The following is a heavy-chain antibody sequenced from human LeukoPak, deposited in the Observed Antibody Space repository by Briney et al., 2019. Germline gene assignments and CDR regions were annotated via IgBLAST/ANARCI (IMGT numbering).Heavy chain of an antibody. CDR2: ISYDGSNK. CDR1: GFTFSSYG. J-gene: IGHJ3*02. D-gene: IGHD3-10*01. V-gene: IGHV3-30*18. CDR3: AKALDSLSGNTIRSGSDAFDI. Sequence: GGSLRLSCAASGFTFSSYGMHWVRQAPGKGLEWVAVISYDGSNKYYADSVKGRFTISTDNSKNTLYLQMNSLRAEDTAVYYCAKALDSLSGNTIRSGSDAFDIWGQGTMVTVSS.